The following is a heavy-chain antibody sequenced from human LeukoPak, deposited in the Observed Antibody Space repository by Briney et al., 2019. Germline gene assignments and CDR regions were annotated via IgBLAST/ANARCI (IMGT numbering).Heavy chain of an antibody. Sequence: GGSLRLSCAASGFTFSSYSMNWVRQAPGKGLEWVSSISSSSGYIYYADSVKGRFTISRDNAKNSLYLQMNSLRAEDTAVYYCARDVVSDYWGQGTLVTVSS. CDR2: ISSSSGYI. CDR1: GFTFSSYS. D-gene: IGHD2-15*01. J-gene: IGHJ4*02. CDR3: ARDVVSDY. V-gene: IGHV3-21*01.